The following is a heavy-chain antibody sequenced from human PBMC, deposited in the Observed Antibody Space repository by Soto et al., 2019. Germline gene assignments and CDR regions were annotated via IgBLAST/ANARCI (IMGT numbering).Heavy chain of an antibody. V-gene: IGHV1-69*13. D-gene: IGHD4-17*01. CDR3: ARDPGPSTVTMVY. Sequence: SVKVSCKASGGTFSSYAISWVRQAPGQGLEWMGGIIPIFGTANYAQKFQDRVTITADESTSTAYMELSSLRSEDTAVYYCARDPGPSTVTMVYWGQGTLVTVSS. CDR2: IIPIFGTA. J-gene: IGHJ4*02. CDR1: GGTFSSYA.